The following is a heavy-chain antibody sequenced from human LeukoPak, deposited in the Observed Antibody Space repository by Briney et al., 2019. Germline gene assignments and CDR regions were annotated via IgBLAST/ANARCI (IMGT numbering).Heavy chain of an antibody. J-gene: IGHJ3*02. Sequence: SETLSLTCAAYGGSFSGYYWSWIRQPPGKGLEWIGEINHSGSTNYNPSLKSRVTISVDTSKNQFSLKLSSVTAADTAVYYCARGYYDSPGAFDIWGQGTMVTVSS. D-gene: IGHD3-22*01. V-gene: IGHV4-34*01. CDR2: INHSGST. CDR1: GGSFSGYY. CDR3: ARGYYDSPGAFDI.